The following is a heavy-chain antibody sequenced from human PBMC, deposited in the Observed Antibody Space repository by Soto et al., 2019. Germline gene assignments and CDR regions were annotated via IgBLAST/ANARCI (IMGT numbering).Heavy chain of an antibody. J-gene: IGHJ4*02. V-gene: IGHV4-59*01. CDR3: ARSIFSGSGFDY. CDR2: MYYSGST. D-gene: IGHD3-10*01. Sequence: QVQLQESGPGLVKPSETLSLNCTVSGDSIRSYYWSWIRQSPGKGLEWIGYMYYSGSTRYNPSLKSRVNIFVDTSKNQFSLNVTSVTAADTAVYYCARSIFSGSGFDYWGQGTLVTVSS. CDR1: GDSIRSYY.